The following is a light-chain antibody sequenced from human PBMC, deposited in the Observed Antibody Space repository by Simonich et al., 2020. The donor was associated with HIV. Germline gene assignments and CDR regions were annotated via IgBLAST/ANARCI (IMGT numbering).Light chain of an antibody. CDR3: LLSYNNTRV. CDR1: TGAVTSGYY. CDR2: STT. V-gene: IGLV7-43*01. Sequence: QTVVTQEPSLTVSPGGTVTLTCASSTGAVTSGYYPNWIQQKPGQAPRTLIYSTTNKYSWTPGRFSGSLLGGKAALTLSGAQPDDEADYYCLLSYNNTRVFGGGTKLTVL. J-gene: IGLJ3*02.